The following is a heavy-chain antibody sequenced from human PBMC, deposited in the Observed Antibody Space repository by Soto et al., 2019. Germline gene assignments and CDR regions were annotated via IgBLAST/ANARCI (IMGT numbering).Heavy chain of an antibody. Sequence: SPTLSLTCVISGDSVSSNSAAWNWIRQSPSRGLEWLGRTYYRSKWYNDYAVSVKSRITINPDTSKNQFSLQLNSVTPEDTAVYYCASEAWGIAAAGSAWFDPWGQGTLVTVSS. J-gene: IGHJ5*02. CDR1: GDSVSSNSAA. CDR2: TYYRSKWYN. D-gene: IGHD6-13*01. V-gene: IGHV6-1*01. CDR3: ASEAWGIAAAGSAWFDP.